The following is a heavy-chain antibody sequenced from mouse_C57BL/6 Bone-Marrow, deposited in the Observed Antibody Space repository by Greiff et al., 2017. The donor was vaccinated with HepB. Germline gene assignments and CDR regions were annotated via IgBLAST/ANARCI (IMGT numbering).Heavy chain of an antibody. D-gene: IGHD1-1*01. CDR1: GFSLTSYG. CDR2: IWSDGST. CDR3: ARHRYYYGSSYVLYAMDY. J-gene: IGHJ4*01. V-gene: IGHV2-6-1*01. Sequence: VMLVESGPGLVAPSQSLSITCTVSGFSLTSYGVHWVRQPPGKGLEWLVVIWSDGSTTYNSALKSRLSISKDNSKSQVFLKMNSLQTDDTAMYYCARHRYYYGSSYVLYAMDYWGQGTSVTVSS.